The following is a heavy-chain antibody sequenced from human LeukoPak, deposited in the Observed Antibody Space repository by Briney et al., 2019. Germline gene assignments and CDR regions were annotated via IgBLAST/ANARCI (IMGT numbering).Heavy chain of an antibody. D-gene: IGHD3-22*01. V-gene: IGHV3-30*03. CDR3: ATAIQSYDSSGYYYAYFDY. CDR1: GFTFSSYG. CDR2: ISYDGSNK. J-gene: IGHJ4*02. Sequence: GGSLRLSCAASGFTFSSYGMHWVRQAPGKGLEWVAVISYDGSNKYYADSVKGRFTTSRDNSKNTLYLQMNSLRAEDTAVYYCATAIQSYDSSGYYYAYFDYWGQGTLVTVSS.